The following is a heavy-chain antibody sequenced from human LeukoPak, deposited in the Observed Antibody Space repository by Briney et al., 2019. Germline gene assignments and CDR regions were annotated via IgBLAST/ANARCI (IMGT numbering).Heavy chain of an antibody. CDR2: ISSSGSMT. Sequence: GGSLRLSCAGSGITFRIYAMTWVRQAPGKGLEWVSAISSSGSMTYYADSVKGRFTISRDKSNNTLYLQMNSLRAEDTALYYCAKTGDYFDSTDYYRPDAFDIWGQGTMVTVSS. V-gene: IGHV3-23*01. D-gene: IGHD3-22*01. CDR3: AKTGDYFDSTDYYRPDAFDI. CDR1: GITFRIYA. J-gene: IGHJ3*02.